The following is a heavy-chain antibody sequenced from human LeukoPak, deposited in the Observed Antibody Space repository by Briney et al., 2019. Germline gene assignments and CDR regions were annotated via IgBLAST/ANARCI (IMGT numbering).Heavy chain of an antibody. J-gene: IGHJ4*02. V-gene: IGHV3-33*01. D-gene: IGHD1-1*01. CDR3: ARWGGTRQYYFDY. Sequence: GGSLRLSCAVSGFIFSDYGFHWVRQAPGKGLEWVAVTRFDGSIKQYADSVKGRFTISRDDSKNTLYLQMNSLKSEDTAVYYCARWGGTRQYYFDYWGRGTLVTVSS. CDR1: GFIFSDYG. CDR2: TRFDGSIK.